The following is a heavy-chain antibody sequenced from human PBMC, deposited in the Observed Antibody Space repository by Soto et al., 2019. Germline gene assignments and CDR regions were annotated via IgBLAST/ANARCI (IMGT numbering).Heavy chain of an antibody. J-gene: IGHJ4*02. CDR3: ARAVYCTNGVCYPFDY. D-gene: IGHD2-8*01. CDR2: ISSSSSYI. CDR1: GFTFSSYS. Sequence: WGSLRLSCAASGFTFSSYSMNWVRQAPGKGLEWVSSISSSSSYIYYADSVKGRFTISRDNAKNSLYLQMNSLRAEDTAVYYCARAVYCTNGVCYPFDYWGQGTLVTVSS. V-gene: IGHV3-21*01.